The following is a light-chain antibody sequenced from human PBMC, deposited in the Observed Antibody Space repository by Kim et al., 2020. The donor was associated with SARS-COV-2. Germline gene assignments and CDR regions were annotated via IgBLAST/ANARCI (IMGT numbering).Light chain of an antibody. V-gene: IGKV1-5*01. CDR3: QHYNNYPWT. J-gene: IGKJ1*01. CDR2: DAS. Sequence: ASVGDRVTITCRASQSISILLAWYQQKPGEAPKVLIFDASSLQSGVPSRFSGSGSGTEFTLTISSLQPDDFATYYCQHYNNYPWTFGQGTKVDIK. CDR1: QSISIL.